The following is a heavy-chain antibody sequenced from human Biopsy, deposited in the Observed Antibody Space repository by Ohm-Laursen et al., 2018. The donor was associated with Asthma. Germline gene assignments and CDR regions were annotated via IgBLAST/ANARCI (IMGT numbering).Heavy chain of an antibody. CDR1: GGTFSNFA. D-gene: IGHD6-19*01. J-gene: IGHJ6*02. Sequence: ASVKVSCKSPGGTFSNFAISWVRQAPGRGLEWLGGIMTVFGTTNYAQKFQGRVTITADESTSTAYMEVTSLRSEDTAIYYCARCQVGYSSGWSLLLKKIYYSGMDVWGQGTAVTVSS. CDR3: ARCQVGYSSGWSLLLKKIYYSGMDV. CDR2: IMTVFGTT. V-gene: IGHV1-69*13.